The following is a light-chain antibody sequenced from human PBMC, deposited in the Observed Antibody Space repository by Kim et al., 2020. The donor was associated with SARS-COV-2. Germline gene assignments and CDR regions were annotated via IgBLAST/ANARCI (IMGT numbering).Light chain of an antibody. Sequence: SYELTQPPSVSVSPGQTTSITCSGDKLGNKNVCWYQQKPGQSPVLVIYDNKKRPSGIPERFSGSSSGNTVTLTISGTQTMDEADYYCQAWDSNTVVFGGG. CDR2: DNK. CDR1: KLGNKN. V-gene: IGLV3-1*01. J-gene: IGLJ2*01. CDR3: QAWDSNTVV.